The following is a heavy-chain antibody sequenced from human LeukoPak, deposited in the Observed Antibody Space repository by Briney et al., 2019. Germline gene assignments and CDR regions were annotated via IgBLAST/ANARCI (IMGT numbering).Heavy chain of an antibody. J-gene: IGHJ4*02. Sequence: GGSLRLSCVASGFAFNDYTMHWVRQAPGKGLEWVSLITWDGAAPYSADSVKGRFTISRDNSKNSLYLQMNNLTTEDTALYYCGKDLAGSYLLDYWGQGTLVTVSS. CDR2: ITWDGAAP. CDR1: GFAFNDYT. D-gene: IGHD3-10*01. V-gene: IGHV3-43*01. CDR3: GKDLAGSYLLDY.